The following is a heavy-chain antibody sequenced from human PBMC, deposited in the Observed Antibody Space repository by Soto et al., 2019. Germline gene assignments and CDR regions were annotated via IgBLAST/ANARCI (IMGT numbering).Heavy chain of an antibody. CDR2: IYYSGST. CDR1: GDSITSSNY. Sequence: SETLSLTCDVSGDSITSSNYWSWIRQPPGKGLEWIGYIYYSGSTNYNPSLKSRVTISVDTSKNQFSLKLSSVTAADTAVYYCARFDEYSGYNDYWGQGTLVTVSS. J-gene: IGHJ4*02. D-gene: IGHD5-12*01. V-gene: IGHV4-59*01. CDR3: ARFDEYSGYNDY.